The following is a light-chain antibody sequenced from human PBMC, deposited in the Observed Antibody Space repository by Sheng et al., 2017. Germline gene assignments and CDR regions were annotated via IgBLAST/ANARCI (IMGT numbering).Light chain of an antibody. J-gene: IGKJ5*01. CDR2: AAS. CDR1: QGISSY. CDR3: QQLKSYPIT. Sequence: AIRMTQSPSSFSASTGDRVTITCRASQGISSYLAWYQQKPGKAPKFLIYAASTLQSGVPSRFSGSGSGTEFTLTISSLQPEDFATYHCQQLKSYPITFGQGTRLEIK. V-gene: IGKV1-8*01.